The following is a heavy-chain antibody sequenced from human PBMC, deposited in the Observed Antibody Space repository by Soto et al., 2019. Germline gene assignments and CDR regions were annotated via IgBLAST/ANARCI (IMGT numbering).Heavy chain of an antibody. D-gene: IGHD3-9*01. V-gene: IGHV5-51*01. CDR2: IYPGDSDA. CDR3: ARQADYNILTGYFYYFDY. J-gene: IGHJ4*02. Sequence: PGEFLKIACQSSGYCFTGYWIGRVRPMPGKGLEWMGIIYPGDSDARYSPSFQGQVTISVDTSINTAFLRWNSLTASDTAMYYCARQADYNILTGYFYYFDYWGQGSLVTVSS. CDR1: GYCFTGYW.